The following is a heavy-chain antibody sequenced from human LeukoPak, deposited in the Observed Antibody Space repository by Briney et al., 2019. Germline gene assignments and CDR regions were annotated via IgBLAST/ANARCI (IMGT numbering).Heavy chain of an antibody. CDR1: GFTFSSYG. CDR3: ARERTGYCSGGSRRYYYYYGMDV. CDR2: IWYDGSNK. V-gene: IGHV3-33*01. D-gene: IGHD2-15*01. J-gene: IGHJ6*02. Sequence: GGSLRLSCAASGFTFSSYGMHRVRQAPGKGLEWVAFIWYDGSNKYYADSVKGRFTISRDNSKNTLYLQMNSLRAEDTAVYYCARERTGYCSGGSRRYYYYYGMDVWGQGTTVTVSS.